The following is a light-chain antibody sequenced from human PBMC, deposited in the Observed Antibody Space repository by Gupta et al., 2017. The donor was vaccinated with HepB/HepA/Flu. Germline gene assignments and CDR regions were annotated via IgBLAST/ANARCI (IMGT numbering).Light chain of an antibody. CDR3: RIWHSSAVV. V-gene: IGLV5-45*02. J-gene: IGLJ2*01. CDR1: SGINVGTYR. Sequence: AVLTHPSSLSASPGSSASLTYTLRSGINVGTYRIYWYQQKPGSPPQYLLRYKSDSDKQQGSGVPSRFSGSKDASANAGILLISGLQSEDEADYSCRIWHSSAVVFGGGTKLTVL. CDR2: YKSDSDK.